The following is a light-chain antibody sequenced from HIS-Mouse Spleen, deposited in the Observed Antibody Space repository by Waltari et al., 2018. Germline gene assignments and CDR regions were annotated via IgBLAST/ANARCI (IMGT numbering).Light chain of an antibody. CDR1: SLRSYY. J-gene: IGLJ2*01. CDR3: NSRDSSGNHVV. V-gene: IGLV3-19*01. CDR2: GKN. Sequence: SSELTQDPAVSVALGQTGRITCQGDSLRSYYASWYQQKPGQAPVLVIYGKNNRPPGIPDRFSGSSSGNTASLTITGAQAEDEADYYCNSRDSSGNHVVFGGGTKLTVL.